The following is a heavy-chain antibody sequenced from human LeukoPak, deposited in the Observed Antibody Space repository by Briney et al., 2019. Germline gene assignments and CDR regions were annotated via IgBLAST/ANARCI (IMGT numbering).Heavy chain of an antibody. CDR2: IYPGDSDT. V-gene: IGHV5-51*01. D-gene: IGHD6-19*01. Sequence: GESLKISCKGSGYSFTSYWIGWVRQMPGKGLEWMGIIYPGDSDTRYSPSFQGQVTISADKSISTAYLQWSSLKASDTAMYYCASGGSYSSGWYGFDYWGQGTLVTVSS. J-gene: IGHJ4*02. CDR1: GYSFTSYW. CDR3: ASGGSYSSGWYGFDY.